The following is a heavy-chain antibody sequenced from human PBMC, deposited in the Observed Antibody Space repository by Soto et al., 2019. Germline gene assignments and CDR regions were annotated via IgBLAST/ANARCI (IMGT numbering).Heavy chain of an antibody. D-gene: IGHD3-10*01. V-gene: IGHV1-18*01. CDR2: ISAYNGNT. CDR1: VYTFTSYG. CDR3: ARDPLYYYGSGSYYTPGYYYGMDV. Sequence: GASVTVSCKASVYTFTSYGISWVRQDPGQGLEWMGWISAYNGNTYYAQKLQGRVTMTTDTSTSTAYMELRSLRSDDTAVYYCARDPLYYYGSGSYYTPGYYYGMDVWGQGTTVTVSS. J-gene: IGHJ6*02.